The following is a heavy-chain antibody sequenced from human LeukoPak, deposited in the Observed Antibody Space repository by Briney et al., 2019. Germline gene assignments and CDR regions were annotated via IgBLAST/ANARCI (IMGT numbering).Heavy chain of an antibody. D-gene: IGHD3-9*01. V-gene: IGHV1-46*01. CDR1: GYTFTSYY. J-gene: IGHJ4*02. Sequence: GASVKVSCKASGYTFTSYYMHWVRQAPGQGLEWMGIINPSGGSTSYAQKFQGRVTMTRDMSTSTVYMELSSLRSEDTAVYYCAREHYDILTGHRPFDYWGQGTLVTASS. CDR3: AREHYDILTGHRPFDY. CDR2: INPSGGST.